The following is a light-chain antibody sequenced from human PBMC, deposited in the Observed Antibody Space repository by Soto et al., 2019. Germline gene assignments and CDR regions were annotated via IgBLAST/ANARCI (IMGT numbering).Light chain of an antibody. Sequence: DIQLTQSPFFLSASVGDRVTISCRASQAIYSYLAWYQQKPGKAPKSLMYAASRLQSGVPAKFSGSGSGTDFTLTISSLQPEDFAIYYCQQYNSYPYTFGQGTKLEIK. CDR1: QAIYSY. J-gene: IGKJ2*01. CDR2: AAS. V-gene: IGKV1-16*02. CDR3: QQYNSYPYT.